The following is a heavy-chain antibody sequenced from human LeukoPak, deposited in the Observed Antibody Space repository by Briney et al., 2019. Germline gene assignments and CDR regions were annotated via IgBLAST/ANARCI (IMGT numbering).Heavy chain of an antibody. J-gene: IGHJ5*02. Sequence: GGSLRLSCAASGFTFSNSAMSWVRQAPGKGLEWVATLSGSGGATYYADSVKGRFTISRDNSKNTLYLQVNSLRAEDTALYYCARGFSSVMSWGQGTLVTVSS. V-gene: IGHV3-23*01. CDR2: LSGSGGAT. D-gene: IGHD6-19*01. CDR3: ARGFSSVMS. CDR1: GFTFSNSA.